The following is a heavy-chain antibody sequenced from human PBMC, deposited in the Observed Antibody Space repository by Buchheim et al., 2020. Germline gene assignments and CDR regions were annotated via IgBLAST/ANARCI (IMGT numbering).Heavy chain of an antibody. CDR3: VRDRSAYDWGY. D-gene: IGHD5-12*01. CDR1: GFTFTKYE. V-gene: IGHV3-48*03. J-gene: IGHJ4*01. Sequence: EVHLVESGGGSVQPGGSLRLSCAASGFTFTKYEMNWARQAPGKGLEWVSYISTSGSDVYYSDSAKGRFTISRDNAKNSLYLQMNSLRAEDTAVYYCVRDRSAYDWGYWGHGTL. CDR2: ISTSGSDV.